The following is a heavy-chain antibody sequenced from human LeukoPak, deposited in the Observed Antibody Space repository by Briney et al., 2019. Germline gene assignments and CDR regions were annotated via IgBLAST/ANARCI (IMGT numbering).Heavy chain of an antibody. J-gene: IGHJ6*02. CDR3: ARAKGYYDFWSGYYILDV. CDR2: IYYSGST. V-gene: IGHV4-59*01. CDR1: GGSISSYY. D-gene: IGHD3-3*01. Sequence: PSETLSLTCTVSGGSISSYYWSSVRQPPGKGLEWIGYIYYSGSTNYNPSLKSRVTISVDTSKNQFSLKLSSVTAADTAVHYCARAKGYYDFWSGYYILDVWGQGTTVTVSS.